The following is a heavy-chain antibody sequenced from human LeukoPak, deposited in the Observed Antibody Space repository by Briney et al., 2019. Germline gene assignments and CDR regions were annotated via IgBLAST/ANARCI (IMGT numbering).Heavy chain of an antibody. CDR3: ARVASDLRYAFDI. CDR1: GYTFTGYY. J-gene: IGHJ3*02. CDR2: IIPIFGTA. V-gene: IGHV1-69*06. Sequence: ASVKVSCKASGYTFTGYYMHWVRQAPGQGLEWMGGIIPIFGTANYAQKFQGRVTITADKSTSTAYMELSSLRSEDTAVYYCARVASDLRYAFDIWGQGTMVTVSS. D-gene: IGHD3-16*01.